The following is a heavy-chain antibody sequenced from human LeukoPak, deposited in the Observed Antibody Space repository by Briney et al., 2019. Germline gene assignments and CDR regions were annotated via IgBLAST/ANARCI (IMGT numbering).Heavy chain of an antibody. J-gene: IGHJ6*03. D-gene: IGHD3-10*01. CDR2: ISSSSSYI. Sequence: GGSLRLSCAASGFTFSSYSMNWVRQAPGKGLEWVSSISSSSSYIYYADSVKGRFTISRDNAKNSLYLQMNSLRAEDTAVYYCARDVLPNPRYYMDVWGKGTTVTVSS. CDR1: GFTFSSYS. V-gene: IGHV3-21*01. CDR3: ARDVLPNPRYYMDV.